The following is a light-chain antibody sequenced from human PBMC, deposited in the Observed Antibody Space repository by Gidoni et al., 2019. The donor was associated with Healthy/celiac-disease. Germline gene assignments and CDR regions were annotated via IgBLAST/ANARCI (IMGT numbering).Light chain of an antibody. V-gene: IGKV2-28*01. Sequence: DIVMTQSPLSLPVTPGEPASISCRSSQSLLHSNGYNYLDWYLQKPGQSPQLLIYLGSNRASGVPDRFSGSGSGKDFTLKISRVEAEDVGVYFCMQALKTRYTFGRGTKLEIK. J-gene: IGKJ2*01. CDR3: MQALKTRYT. CDR2: LGS. CDR1: QSLLHSNGYNY.